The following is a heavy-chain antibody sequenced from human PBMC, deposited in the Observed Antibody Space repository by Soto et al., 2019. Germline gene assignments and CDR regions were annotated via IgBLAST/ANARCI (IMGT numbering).Heavy chain of an antibody. CDR2: IYTYNGNI. CDR1: GYTFTSYG. V-gene: IGHV1-18*01. Sequence: QVQLVQSGAEVKKPGASVRVSCEVSGYTFTSYGISWVRQAPGQGLEWMGWIYTYNGNINYAQRLQGRLTMTTDTSTGTAYMELRSLRSDDTALYYCARERGGYKHFDYWGQGTLVTVSS. CDR3: ARERGGYKHFDY. J-gene: IGHJ4*02. D-gene: IGHD1-26*01.